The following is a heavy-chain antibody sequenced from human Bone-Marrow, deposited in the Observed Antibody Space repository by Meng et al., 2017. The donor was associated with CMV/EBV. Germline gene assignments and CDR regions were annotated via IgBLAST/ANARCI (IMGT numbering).Heavy chain of an antibody. CDR2: ISYDGSNK. Sequence: GESLKISCAASGFTFSSYAMHWVRQAPGKGLEWVAVISYDGSNKYYADSVKGRFTISRDNSKNTLYLQMNSLRAEDTAVYYCARGQLYCSSTSCSTTLYYYYGMDVWGQGTTVTASS. V-gene: IGHV3-30*04. CDR1: GFTFSSYA. J-gene: IGHJ6*02. CDR3: ARGQLYCSSTSCSTTLYYYYGMDV. D-gene: IGHD2-2*01.